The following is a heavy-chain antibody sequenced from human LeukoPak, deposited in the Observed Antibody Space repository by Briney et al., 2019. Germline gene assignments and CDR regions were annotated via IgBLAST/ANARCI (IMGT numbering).Heavy chain of an antibody. CDR3: ARGYYGDKLPYFDY. CDR1: GGSISSGGYY. Sequence: SQTLSLTCTVSGGSISSGGYYWSWIRQHPGKGLEWIGYIYYSGSTHYNPSLKSRVTISVDTSKNQFSLKLSSVTAADTAVYYCARGYYGDKLPYFDYWGQGTLVTVSS. CDR2: IYYSGST. J-gene: IGHJ4*02. V-gene: IGHV4-31*03. D-gene: IGHD4-17*01.